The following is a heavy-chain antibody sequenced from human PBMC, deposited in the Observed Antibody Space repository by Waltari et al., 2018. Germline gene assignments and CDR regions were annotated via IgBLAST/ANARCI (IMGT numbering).Heavy chain of an antibody. CDR2: INYDGSAV. J-gene: IGHJ4*02. V-gene: IGHV3-7*03. CDR1: GFNLRSYW. D-gene: IGHD3-16*01. Sequence: LVESGGDLVRPGGSLRLSCAASGFNLRSYWMSWVRQAPGKGLEWVANINYDGSAVWYEDSVSGRLTVSRDNAKNSLYLEMNNVRVDDTAVYYCARGSAYYVRVWDLWGPGTLVTVSS. CDR3: ARGSAYYVRVWDL.